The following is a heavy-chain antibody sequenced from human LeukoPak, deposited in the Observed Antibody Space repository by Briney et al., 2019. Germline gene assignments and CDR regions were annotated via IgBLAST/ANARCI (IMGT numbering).Heavy chain of an antibody. CDR3: ARHIGGGIEDMDV. CDR2: IYVTGT. J-gene: IGHJ6*03. D-gene: IGHD3-16*02. V-gene: IGHV4-59*08. CDR1: GGSIGTYY. Sequence: PSETLSLSCTVSGGSIGTYYWSWIRQSPGKGLEWIGYIYVTGTRYNPYLQSRVTISVDRSRNQFFLKMSSVTAADTAVYYCARHIGGGIEDMDVWGKGTKVIVSS.